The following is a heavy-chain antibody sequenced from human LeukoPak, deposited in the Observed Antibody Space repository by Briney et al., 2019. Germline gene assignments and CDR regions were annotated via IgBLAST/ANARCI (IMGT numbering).Heavy chain of an antibody. Sequence: ASVTVSCKASGYTFTSYGISWVRQAPGQGLEWMGWISAYNGNTNYAQKLQGRVTMTRNTSISTAYMELSSLRSEDTAVYYCARGLGWYYYDSSGAFGPWGQGTLVTVSS. CDR3: ARGLGWYYYDSSGAFGP. CDR2: ISAYNGNT. CDR1: GYTFTSYG. J-gene: IGHJ5*02. V-gene: IGHV1-18*01. D-gene: IGHD3-22*01.